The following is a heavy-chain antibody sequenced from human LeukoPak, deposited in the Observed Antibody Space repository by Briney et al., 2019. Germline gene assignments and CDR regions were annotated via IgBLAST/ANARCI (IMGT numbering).Heavy chain of an antibody. Sequence: GGSLRLSCAASGFTFSSFSMNWVRQAPGKGLEWVSYIRTSGTNTDYTGSVKGRFTISRDNVKNSLYLQMNSLRAEDTAVYYCARLGESTADFDYWGQGTLVTVSS. CDR3: ARLGESTADFDY. CDR2: IRTSGTNT. J-gene: IGHJ4*02. CDR1: GFTFSSFS. V-gene: IGHV3-48*04.